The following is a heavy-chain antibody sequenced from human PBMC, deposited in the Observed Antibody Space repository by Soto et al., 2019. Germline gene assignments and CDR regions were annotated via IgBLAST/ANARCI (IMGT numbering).Heavy chain of an antibody. D-gene: IGHD3-22*01. CDR3: ARHSLADSSGYYYSSYWYFDL. CDR2: IYYSGST. Sequence: SETLSLTCPVSGGSISSYYWSWIRQPPGKGLEWIGYIYYSGSTNYNPSLKSRVTISVDTSKNQFSLKLSSVTAADTAVYYCARHSLADSSGYYYSSYWYFDLWGRGTLVTVSS. V-gene: IGHV4-59*08. CDR1: GGSISSYY. J-gene: IGHJ2*01.